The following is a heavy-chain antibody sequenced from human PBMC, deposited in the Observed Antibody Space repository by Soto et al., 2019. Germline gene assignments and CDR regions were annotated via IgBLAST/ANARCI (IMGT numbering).Heavy chain of an antibody. J-gene: IGHJ6*02. V-gene: IGHV1-69*01. Sequence: QVQLVQSGAEVKKPGSSVKVSCKASVGTFSSYAISWVRQAPGQGLEWMGGIIPIFGTANYAQKFNGRVTITADESTSTAYMELSSLRSEDRAVYYCSRDPRRGRLVYDDMDFWGQGTTVTVSS. D-gene: IGHD3-10*01. CDR1: VGTFSSYA. CDR3: SRDPRRGRLVYDDMDF. CDR2: IIPIFGTA.